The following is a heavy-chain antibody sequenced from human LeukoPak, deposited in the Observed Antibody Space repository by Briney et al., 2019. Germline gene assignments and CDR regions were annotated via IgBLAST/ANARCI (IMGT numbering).Heavy chain of an antibody. D-gene: IGHD3-3*01. J-gene: IGHJ4*02. CDR3: ARRSPTRHWRFDY. CDR2: IFYSGST. Sequence: TSETLSLTCTVSGDSLGRSSDYWAWIRQPPGKGPEWIGSIFYSGSTNYNPSLKSRVTISVDTSKNQFSLKLSSVTAADTAVYYCARRSPTRHWRFDYWGQGTLVTVSS. V-gene: IGHV4-39*07. CDR1: GDSLGRSSDY.